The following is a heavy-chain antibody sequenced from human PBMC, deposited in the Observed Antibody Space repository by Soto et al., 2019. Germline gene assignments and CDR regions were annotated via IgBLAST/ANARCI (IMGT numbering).Heavy chain of an antibody. CDR3: AREGGSAYGMDV. CDR1: GNTFTGYY. CDR2: INPSSGDS. V-gene: IGHV1-2*02. D-gene: IGHD1-26*01. Sequence: QVHLVQSGAEVAKPGASVKVSCKPSGNTFTGYYIHWVRQAPGQGLEWMGWINPSSGDSKYAQKFQGRVTMTRDTSISTAYLDLRNLRSDDTAVYYCAREGGSAYGMDVWGQGTAVTVSS. J-gene: IGHJ6*02.